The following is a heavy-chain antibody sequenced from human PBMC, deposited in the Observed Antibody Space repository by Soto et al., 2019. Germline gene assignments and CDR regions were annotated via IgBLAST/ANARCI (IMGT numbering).Heavy chain of an antibody. CDR1: GGSISSYY. CDR3: AREGGYYGSGTYPI. J-gene: IGHJ3*02. D-gene: IGHD3-10*01. Sequence: SETLSLTCPVSGGSISSYYWSWIRQPQGKGLEWIGYIYYSGSTNYNPSLKSRVTISVDTSKNQFSLKLNSVTAADTAVYYSAREGGYYGSGTYPIWGQGTMVTVSS. CDR2: IYYSGST. V-gene: IGHV4-59*01.